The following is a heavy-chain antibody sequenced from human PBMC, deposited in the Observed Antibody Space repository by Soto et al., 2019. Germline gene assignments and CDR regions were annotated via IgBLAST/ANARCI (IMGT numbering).Heavy chain of an antibody. J-gene: IGHJ6*02. CDR3: AKGGAIVAAGTRVYLYNAMDV. CDR2: INPNSGDT. CDR1: GYTFTGYY. D-gene: IGHD1-26*01. Sequence: QVQLVQSGTEVKRPGDSVKVSCKASGYTFTGYYVHWVRQAPGQGLEWMGWINPNSGDTYLAPRFQGRVTMNRDTSIGTAYMELRCLTSDDTAEYYCAKGGAIVAAGTRVYLYNAMDVWGQGTTVTVSS. V-gene: IGHV1-2*02.